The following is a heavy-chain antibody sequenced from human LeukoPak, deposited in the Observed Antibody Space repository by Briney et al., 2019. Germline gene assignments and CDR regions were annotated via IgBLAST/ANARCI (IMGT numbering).Heavy chain of an antibody. CDR2: INHSGST. CDR3: ARDPYDILTGYYSHAFDI. D-gene: IGHD3-9*01. CDR1: GGSISSYY. V-gene: IGHV4-34*01. Sequence: SETLSLTCTVSGGSISSYYWSWIRQPPGKGLEWIGEINHSGSTNYNPSLKSRVTIPVDTSKNQFSLKLSSVTAADTAVYYCARDPYDILTGYYSHAFDIWGQGTMVTVSS. J-gene: IGHJ3*02.